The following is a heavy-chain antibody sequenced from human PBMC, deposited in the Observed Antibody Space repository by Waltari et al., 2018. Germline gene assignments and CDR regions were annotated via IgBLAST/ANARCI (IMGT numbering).Heavy chain of an antibody. CDR1: GYTLTELS. V-gene: IGHV1-24*01. J-gene: IGHJ4*02. Sequence: QVQLVQSGAEVKKPGASVKVSCKVSGYTLTELSMHWVRQAPGKGLEWMGGFDPEDGETIYAQKFQGRGTMTEDTSTDTAYMGLSSLRSEDTAVYYCATSSQYSSGWTPYDYWGQGTLVTVSS. CDR2: FDPEDGET. CDR3: ATSSQYSSGWTPYDY. D-gene: IGHD6-19*01.